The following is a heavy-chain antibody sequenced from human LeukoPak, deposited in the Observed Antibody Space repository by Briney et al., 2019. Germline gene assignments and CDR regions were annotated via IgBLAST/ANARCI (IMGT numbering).Heavy chain of an antibody. Sequence: ASVKVSCKASGYTFTSYGISWVRQAPGQGLEWMGWISAYNGNTNYAQKLQGRVTMTTDTSTSTAYMELRSLRSDDTAVYYCARDGSLGSSGYSARAPLGYWGQGTLVTVSS. CDR2: ISAYNGNT. CDR3: ARDGSLGSSGYSARAPLGY. D-gene: IGHD3-22*01. V-gene: IGHV1-18*01. CDR1: GYTFTSYG. J-gene: IGHJ4*02.